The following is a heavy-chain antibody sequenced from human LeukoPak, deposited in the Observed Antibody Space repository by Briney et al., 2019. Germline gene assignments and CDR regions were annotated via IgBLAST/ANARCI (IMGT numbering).Heavy chain of an antibody. CDR1: GYTFTGYY. V-gene: IGHV1-2*02. CDR2: INPNSGGT. J-gene: IGHJ4*02. Sequence: GASVKVSCKASGYTFTGYYMHWVRQAPGQGLEWMGWINPNSGGTNYAQKFQGRVTMTRDTSISTAYMELSRLRSDDTAVYYCARVIWFGESHYDYWGQGTLVTVSP. CDR3: ARVIWFGESHYDY. D-gene: IGHD3-10*01.